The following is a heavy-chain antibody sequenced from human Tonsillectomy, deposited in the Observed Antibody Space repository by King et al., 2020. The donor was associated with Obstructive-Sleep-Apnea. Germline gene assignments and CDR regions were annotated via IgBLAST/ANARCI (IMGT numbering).Heavy chain of an antibody. D-gene: IGHD3-3*01. Sequence: VQLVQSGAEVKKPGSSVKVSCKASGGAFSSYGISWVRQAPGQGLEWMGGIIPISGTPNYAQKFQGRVTITADESTSTANMELSSLRSEDTAVYYCARGSWKYYEIWIGLSGNYYYGMDVWGQGTTVTVSS. J-gene: IGHJ6*02. CDR1: GGAFSSYG. V-gene: IGHV1-69*01. CDR3: ARGSWKYYEIWIGLSGNYYYGMDV. CDR2: IIPISGTP.